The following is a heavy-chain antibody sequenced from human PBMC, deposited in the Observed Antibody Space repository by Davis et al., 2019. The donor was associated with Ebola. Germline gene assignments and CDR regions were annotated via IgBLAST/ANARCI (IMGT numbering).Heavy chain of an antibody. Sequence: PGGSLRLSCAASGFTFSSFSMNWVRQAPGKGLEWVGRIKSKTDGGTTDYAAPVKGRFTISRDDSKNTLYLQMNSLRPEDTAVYYCARDETYTGRFGWGQGTLVTVSS. D-gene: IGHD1-26*01. CDR2: IKSKTDGGTT. J-gene: IGHJ4*02. V-gene: IGHV3-15*01. CDR3: ARDETYTGRFG. CDR1: GFTFSSFS.